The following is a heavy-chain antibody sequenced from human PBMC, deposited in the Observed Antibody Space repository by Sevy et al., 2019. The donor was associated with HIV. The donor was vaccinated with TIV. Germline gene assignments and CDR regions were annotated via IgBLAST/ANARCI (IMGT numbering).Heavy chain of an antibody. J-gene: IGHJ3*02. D-gene: IGHD1-20*01. CDR3: ARGGRRIDVYNRKDAFIS. CDR1: GFTFSSYE. CDR2: ISSSGSSM. Sequence: GGSLRLSCAASGFTFSSYEMNWVRQAPGKGLEWLSHISSSGSSMYYADSVKGRFTISRDNAKNSLYLQMNSLRAEDTAVYYCARGGRRIDVYNRKDAFISGAKGQWSPSPQ. V-gene: IGHV3-48*03.